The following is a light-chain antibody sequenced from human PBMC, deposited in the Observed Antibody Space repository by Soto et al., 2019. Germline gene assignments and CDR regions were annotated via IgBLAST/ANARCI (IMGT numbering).Light chain of an antibody. CDR1: TSSIGSNA. V-gene: IGLV1-44*01. CDR2: NDA. CDR3: ATWDDSLNAFV. Sequence: QSVLTQSPSASGTPGQRITIYCSGSTSSIGSNAVNWYQHIPGTAPTNLIYNDAQRPSGVPVRLSLSSSAASASLATSGVHSEDEADYYCATWDDSLNAFVFGTGTKVTVL. J-gene: IGLJ1*01.